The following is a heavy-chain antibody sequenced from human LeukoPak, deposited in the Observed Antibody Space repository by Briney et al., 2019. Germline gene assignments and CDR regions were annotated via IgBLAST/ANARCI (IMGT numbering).Heavy chain of an antibody. D-gene: IGHD3-3*01. CDR2: ITGGGGST. CDR1: GFTVYNFA. J-gene: IGHJ4*02. Sequence: GGSLRLSCVASGFTVYNFAMSWVRQAPGKGLEWVSLITGGGGSTGYADSVKGRFTISRDNSKNTLYLQMNSLRVEDTATYYCAKDGRSGAPFDRWGQGTVLTVSS. V-gene: IGHV3-23*01. CDR3: AKDGRSGAPFDR.